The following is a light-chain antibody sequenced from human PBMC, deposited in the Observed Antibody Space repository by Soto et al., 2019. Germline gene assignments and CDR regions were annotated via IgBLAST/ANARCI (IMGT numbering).Light chain of an antibody. J-gene: IGKJ4*01. CDR3: QQYNNWPPAH. Sequence: EIVMTQSPATLSVSPGERATLSCRASQSVSSNLAGYQQKPCQAPRLLIYGASTRATGIPARFSGSGSGTELTLTISSLQSEDFAVYYCQQYNNWPPAHFGGGTQVEIK. CDR2: GAS. CDR1: QSVSSN. V-gene: IGKV3-15*01.